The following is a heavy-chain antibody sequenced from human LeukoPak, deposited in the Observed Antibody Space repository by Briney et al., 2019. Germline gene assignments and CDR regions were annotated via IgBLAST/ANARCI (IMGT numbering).Heavy chain of an antibody. V-gene: IGHV3-23*01. Sequence: GGSLRLSCVASGFFFSNYGMTWVRQAPGKGLEWVSSISGSGGTTSYADSVKGRFSISRDNAKNTLYLQMNSLRAEDTAVYYCARVNEDFDWRNDACDIWVQGAKAGVSS. CDR1: GFFFSNYG. CDR3: ARVNEDFDWRNDACDI. D-gene: IGHD3-9*01. J-gene: IGHJ3*02. CDR2: ISGSGGTT.